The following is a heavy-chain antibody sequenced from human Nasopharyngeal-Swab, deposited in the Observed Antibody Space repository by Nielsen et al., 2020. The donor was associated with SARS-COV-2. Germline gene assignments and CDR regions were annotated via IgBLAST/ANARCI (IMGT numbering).Heavy chain of an antibody. Sequence: WIRQPPGKGLEWIGEINHTGNTNYNPSLKSRVTISVGSSQNQFSLKLDSVTAADTAVYYCAREDYGYPDYWGQGTLVTVSS. CDR3: AREDYGYPDY. V-gene: IGHV4-34*01. CDR2: INHTGNT. D-gene: IGHD3-16*01. J-gene: IGHJ4*02.